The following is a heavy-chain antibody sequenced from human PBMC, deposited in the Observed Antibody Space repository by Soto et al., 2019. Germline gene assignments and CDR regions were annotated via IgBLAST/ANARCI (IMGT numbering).Heavy chain of an antibody. V-gene: IGHV3-23*01. D-gene: IGHD3-22*01. CDR1: GFTFSSYA. CDR3: AKAYYYDSSASFDY. CDR2: ISGSGGST. Sequence: GGSLRLSXAASGFTFSSYAMSWVRQAPGKGLEWVSAISGSGGSTYYADSVKGRFTISRDNSKNTLYLQMNSLRAEDTAVYYCAKAYYYDSSASFDYWGQGTLVTVSS. J-gene: IGHJ4*02.